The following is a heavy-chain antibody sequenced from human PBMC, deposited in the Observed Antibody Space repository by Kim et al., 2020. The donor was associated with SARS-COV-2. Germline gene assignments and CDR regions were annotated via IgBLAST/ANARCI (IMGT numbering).Heavy chain of an antibody. D-gene: IGHD3-10*01. Sequence: GGSLRLSCAASGFTVSSNYMSWVRQAPGKGLEWVSVIYSGGITYYADSVKGRFTISRDNSKNTLYLQMNSLRAEDTAVYYCARGGSWSYFYYGMDVWGQGTTVTVSS. CDR2: IYSGGIT. CDR1: GFTVSSNY. J-gene: IGHJ6*02. V-gene: IGHV3-53*01. CDR3: ARGGSWSYFYYGMDV.